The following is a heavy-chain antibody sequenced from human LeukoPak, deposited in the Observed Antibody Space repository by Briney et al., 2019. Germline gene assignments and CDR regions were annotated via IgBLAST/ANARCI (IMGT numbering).Heavy chain of an antibody. D-gene: IGHD6-19*01. Sequence: SETLSLTCTVSGGSISTYYWSWIRQPPGKGLEWIGRIYTSGSTNYNPSLKSRVTMSVDTSKNQFSLKVTSVTAADTAVYYCARVLYSSGWYDAFDIWGQGTMVTVSS. CDR2: IYTSGST. CDR1: GGSISTYY. CDR3: ARVLYSSGWYDAFDI. J-gene: IGHJ3*02. V-gene: IGHV4-4*07.